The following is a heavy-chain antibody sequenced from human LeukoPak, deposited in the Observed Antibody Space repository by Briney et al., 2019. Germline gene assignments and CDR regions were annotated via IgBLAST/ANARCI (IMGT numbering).Heavy chain of an antibody. Sequence: GSLRLSCAASGFTFSSYSMNWVRQAPGKGLEWVSSISSSSSYIYYADSVKGRFTISRDNAKNSLYLQMNSLRAEDTAVYYCARDYAPDIVVVPAAMRYWGQGTLVTVSS. CDR2: ISSSSSYI. D-gene: IGHD2-2*01. CDR3: ARDYAPDIVVVPAAMRY. J-gene: IGHJ4*02. V-gene: IGHV3-21*01. CDR1: GFTFSSYS.